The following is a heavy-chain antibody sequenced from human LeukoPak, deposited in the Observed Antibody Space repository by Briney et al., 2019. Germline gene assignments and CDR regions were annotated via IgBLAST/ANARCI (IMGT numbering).Heavy chain of an antibody. CDR3: AREILTGYAFDI. J-gene: IGHJ3*02. CDR2: ISYDGINK. CDR1: GFTFSTYA. V-gene: IGHV3-30-3*01. D-gene: IGHD7-27*01. Sequence: GGSLTLSCAASGFTFSTYAMHWVRQAPGKGLEWVAFISYDGINKYCADSVKGRFTISRDNSKNTLYLQMNSLRAEDTALYYCAREILTGYAFDIWGQGTMVTVSS.